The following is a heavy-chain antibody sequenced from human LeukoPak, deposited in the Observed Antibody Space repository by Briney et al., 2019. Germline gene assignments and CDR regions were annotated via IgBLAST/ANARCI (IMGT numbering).Heavy chain of an antibody. CDR3: ARHSNSGLITPSDC. CDR1: GFTFSTYA. Sequence: GGSLRLSCVASGFTFSTYAMSWVRQAPGKGLEWVSAISGSGSSTYYPDSVKGRFTISRDNSKNTLYLQMNSLRAEDTAVYYCARHSNSGLITPSDCWGQGTLVTVSS. D-gene: IGHD3-16*01. J-gene: IGHJ4*02. V-gene: IGHV3-23*01. CDR2: ISGSGSST.